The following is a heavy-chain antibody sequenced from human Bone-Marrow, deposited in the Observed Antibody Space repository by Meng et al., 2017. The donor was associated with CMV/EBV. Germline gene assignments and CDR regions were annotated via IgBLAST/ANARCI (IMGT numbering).Heavy chain of an antibody. Sequence: SGFTFSNYAMHWVRQAPGKGLEWVAVISYDGNYKYYADSVRGRFTISRDNSKSTVYLQMNSLRAEDTAVYHCAKRGDKSGSYYPYFDYWGQGTLVTVSS. J-gene: IGHJ4*02. D-gene: IGHD1-26*01. CDR3: AKRGDKSGSYYPYFDY. V-gene: IGHV3-30*18. CDR2: ISYDGNYK. CDR1: GFTFSNYA.